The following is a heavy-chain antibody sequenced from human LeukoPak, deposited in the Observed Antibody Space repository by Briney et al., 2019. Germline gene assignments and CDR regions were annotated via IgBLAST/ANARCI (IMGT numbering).Heavy chain of an antibody. D-gene: IGHD1-26*01. CDR2: IYYSGST. J-gene: IGHJ4*02. Sequence: SETLSLSCTVSGGSISSYYWSWIRQPPGKGLEWIGYIYYSGSTNYNPSLKSRVTISVDTSKNQFSLKLSSVTAADTAVYYCARGSFRSLDYWGQGTLVTVSS. CDR3: ARGSFRSLDY. V-gene: IGHV4-59*01. CDR1: GGSISSYY.